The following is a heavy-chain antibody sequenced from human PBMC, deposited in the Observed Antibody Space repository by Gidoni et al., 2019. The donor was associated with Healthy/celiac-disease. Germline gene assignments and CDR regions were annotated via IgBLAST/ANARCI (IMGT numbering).Heavy chain of an antibody. V-gene: IGHV4-34*01. J-gene: IGHJ3*02. D-gene: IGHD6-13*01. Sequence: QVQLQQWGAGLLKPSETLSLTCAVYGGSFSGYYWSWIRQPPGKGLEWIGEINHSGSTNYNPSLKSRVTISVETYKNQFSLKLSSVTDADTAVYYCAIAAAGTEFDAFDIWGQGTMVTVSS. CDR2: INHSGST. CDR3: AIAAAGTEFDAFDI. CDR1: GGSFSGYY.